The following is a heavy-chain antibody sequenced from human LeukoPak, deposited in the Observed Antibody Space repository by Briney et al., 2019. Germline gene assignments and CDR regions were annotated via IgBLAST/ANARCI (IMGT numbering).Heavy chain of an antibody. CDR2: IYHSGST. Sequence: NTSETLSLTCTVSGYSISNGYYWGWIRQPPEKGLEWIGSIYHSGSTYYTPSLKSRVTTSVDTSKNQFSLKLSSVTAADTAVYYCARVVYAGAAAGSVDYWGQGTLVTVSS. CDR3: ARVVYAGAAAGSVDY. CDR1: GYSISNGYY. J-gene: IGHJ4*02. D-gene: IGHD6-13*01. V-gene: IGHV4-38-2*02.